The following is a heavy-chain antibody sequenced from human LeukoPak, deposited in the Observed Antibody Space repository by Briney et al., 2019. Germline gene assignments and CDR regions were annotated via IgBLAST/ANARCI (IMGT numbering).Heavy chain of an antibody. J-gene: IGHJ4*02. D-gene: IGHD3-22*01. CDR3: ARGPVVHYVSGGYYYFDY. CDR1: GGSISSYY. Sequence: PSETLSLTCTVSGGSISSYYWTWIRQPPGKGLEWIGEINHSGRTNYNPSLKSRVTISVDTSKNQFTLMLKSVTAADTAVYFCARGPVVHYVSGGYYYFDYWGQGTLVTVSS. V-gene: IGHV4-34*01. CDR2: INHSGRT.